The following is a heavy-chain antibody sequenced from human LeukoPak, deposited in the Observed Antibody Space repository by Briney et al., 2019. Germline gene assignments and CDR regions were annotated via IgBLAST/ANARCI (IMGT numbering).Heavy chain of an antibody. D-gene: IGHD3-3*01. CDR3: ARDAIFGVVNLNWYFDL. V-gene: IGHV1-3*01. CDR2: IDAGDGNT. CDR1: GYTFTSYT. J-gene: IGHJ2*01. Sequence: ASVKVSCKASGYTFTSYTMHWVRQAPGQRLEWMGWIDAGDGNTKYSQKFQGRVTITRDTSASTAYMELSSLRSDDTAVYYCARDAIFGVVNLNWYFDLWGRGTLVTVSS.